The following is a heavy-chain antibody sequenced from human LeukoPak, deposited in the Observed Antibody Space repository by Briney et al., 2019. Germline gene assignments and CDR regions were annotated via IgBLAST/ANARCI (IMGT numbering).Heavy chain of an antibody. V-gene: IGHV4-39*01. Sequence: SETLSLTCTVSGGSISGSSYYWGWIRQPPGKGLEWIGSIYDSGITYYNPSLKSRVIVSVDTSKNQFSLKLSSVTAADTAVYCCARPGSSGWYTGNWFDPWGQGTLVTVSS. CDR2: IYDSGIT. CDR3: ARPGSSGWYTGNWFDP. D-gene: IGHD6-19*01. J-gene: IGHJ5*02. CDR1: GGSISGSSYY.